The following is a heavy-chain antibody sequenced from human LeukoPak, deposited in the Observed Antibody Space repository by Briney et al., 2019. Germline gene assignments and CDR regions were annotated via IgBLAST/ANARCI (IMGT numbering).Heavy chain of an antibody. CDR3: ARDDDAADYYDSSGYDY. J-gene: IGHJ4*02. CDR1: GYTFTNYG. D-gene: IGHD3-22*01. V-gene: IGHV1-18*01. CDR2: IITYNGNT. Sequence: ASVKVSCKASGYTFTNYGISWVRQAPGQGLEWMGWIITYNGNTNYAQKFQGRVTMTRDTSISTAYMELSRLRSDDTAVYYCARDDDAADYYDSSGYDYWGQGTLVTVSS.